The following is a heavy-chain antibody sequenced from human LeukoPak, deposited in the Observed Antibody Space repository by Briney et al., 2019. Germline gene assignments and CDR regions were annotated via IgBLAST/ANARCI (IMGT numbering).Heavy chain of an antibody. V-gene: IGHV3-30-3*01. CDR3: ARERYNWNYVYGAFDI. D-gene: IGHD1-7*01. CDR1: GFTFSSYA. J-gene: IGHJ3*02. Sequence: GGSLRLSCAASGFTFSSYAVHWVRQAPGKGLEWVAVISYDGSNKYYADSVKGRFTISRDNSENTLYLQMNSLGAEDTAVYYCARERYNWNYVYGAFDIWGQGTMVTVSS. CDR2: ISYDGSNK.